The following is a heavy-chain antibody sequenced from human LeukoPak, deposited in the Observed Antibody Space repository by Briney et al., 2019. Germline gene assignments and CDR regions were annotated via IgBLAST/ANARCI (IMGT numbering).Heavy chain of an antibody. J-gene: IGHJ4*01. CDR2: IGGSGGSK. CDR3: AKRGVVIRVILVGFHKEAYYFDS. D-gene: IGHD3-22*01. CDR1: GITLSNYG. Sequence: QTGGSLRLSCAVSGITLSNYGMSWVRQAPGKGLEWVAGIGGSGGSKKYADSVRGRFTISRDNSKNTLYLQMHSLRVEDTAVSFCAKRGVVIRVILVGFHKEAYYFDSWGHGALVTVSS. V-gene: IGHV3-23*01.